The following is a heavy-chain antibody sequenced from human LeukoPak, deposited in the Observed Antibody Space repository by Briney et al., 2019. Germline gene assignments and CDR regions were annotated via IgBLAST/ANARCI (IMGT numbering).Heavy chain of an antibody. CDR3: ATLGLFGQLAPFDY. Sequence: SETLSLTCTVSGGSISSYYWSWIRQHPGKGLEWIGYIYYSGSTYYNPSLKSRVTISVDTSKNQFSLKLSSVTAADTAVYYCATLGLFGQLAPFDYWGQGTLVTVSS. J-gene: IGHJ4*02. CDR2: IYYSGST. D-gene: IGHD6-13*01. CDR1: GGSISSYY. V-gene: IGHV4-59*06.